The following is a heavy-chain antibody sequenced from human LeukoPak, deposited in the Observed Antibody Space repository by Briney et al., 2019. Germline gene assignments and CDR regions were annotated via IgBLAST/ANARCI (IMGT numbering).Heavy chain of an antibody. J-gene: IGHJ4*02. V-gene: IGHV3-21*01. Sequence: GGSLRLSCAASGFTFSSYSMNWVRQAPGKGLEWVSSISSSSSYIYYADSVKGRFTISRDNAKNSLYLQMNSLRAEDTAVYYCARSGDGYNMGFDYWGQGTLVTVSS. CDR2: ISSSSSYI. CDR3: ARSGDGYNMGFDY. CDR1: GFTFSSYS. D-gene: IGHD5-24*01.